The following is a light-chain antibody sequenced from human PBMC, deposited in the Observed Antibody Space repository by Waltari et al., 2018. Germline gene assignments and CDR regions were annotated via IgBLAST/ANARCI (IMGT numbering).Light chain of an antibody. Sequence: EIELTPSPGPLSLSPGDRATLTCRASQSVKRAYLAWYQQKRGQAPRLLIYGTSTRATGISERFSGSGSGTDFILTISRLEPEDFAIYYCHQYHNSPQTFGQGTKVEI. CDR1: QSVKRAY. CDR3: HQYHNSPQT. V-gene: IGKV3-20*01. CDR2: GTS. J-gene: IGKJ1*01.